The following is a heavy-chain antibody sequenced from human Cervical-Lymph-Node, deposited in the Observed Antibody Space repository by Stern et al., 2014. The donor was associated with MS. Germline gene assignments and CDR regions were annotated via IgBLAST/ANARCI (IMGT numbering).Heavy chain of an antibody. CDR2: ISADSGPT. Sequence: VQLVQSGTEVKKPGASLIVSCKASGYTFTSYGISWVRQAPGQGLEWVGWISADSGPTKYAQNLRDRITLTRDTSTGTAYMELRTLRSEDTAVYYCARDKMHAFDYWGQGTLVSVSS. V-gene: IGHV1-18*01. J-gene: IGHJ4*02. CDR1: GYTFTSYG. D-gene: IGHD2-8*01. CDR3: ARDKMHAFDY.